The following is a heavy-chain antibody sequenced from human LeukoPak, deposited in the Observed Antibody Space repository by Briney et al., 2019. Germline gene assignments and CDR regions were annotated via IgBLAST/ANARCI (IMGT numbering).Heavy chain of an antibody. CDR2: IIPILGIA. D-gene: IGHD3-10*01. V-gene: IGHV1-69*04. J-gene: IGHJ6*02. CDR3: ASSRSGGFGELSQYYYGMDV. Sequence: SVKVSCKASGGTFSSYAISWVRQAPGQGLEWMGMIIPILGIANYAQKFQGRVTITADKSTSTAYMELSSLRSEDTAVYYCASSRSGGFGELSQYYYGMDVWGQGTTVTVSS. CDR1: GGTFSSYA.